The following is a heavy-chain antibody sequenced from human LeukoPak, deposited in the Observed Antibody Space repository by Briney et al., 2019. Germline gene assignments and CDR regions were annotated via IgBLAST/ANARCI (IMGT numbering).Heavy chain of an antibody. V-gene: IGHV6-1*01. J-gene: IGHJ4*02. CDR1: GDSVSSNSAA. CDR2: TYYRSKWYN. D-gene: IGHD3-22*01. Sequence: SQTLSLTCAISGDSVSSNSAAWNWIRQSPSRGLEWLGRTYYRSKWYNDYAVSVKSRITINPDTSKNQFSLKLSSVTAADTAVYYCARHADSSGYSPFDYWGQGTLVTVSS. CDR3: ARHADSSGYSPFDY.